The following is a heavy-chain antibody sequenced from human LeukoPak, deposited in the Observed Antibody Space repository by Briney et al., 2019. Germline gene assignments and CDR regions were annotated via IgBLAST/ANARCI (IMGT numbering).Heavy chain of an antibody. CDR1: GGTFSSYA. CDR3: ARGWRSYHEYYMDV. D-gene: IGHD3-16*02. Sequence: SVKVSCKASGGTFSSYAISWVRQAPGQGLEWMGGIIPIFGTANYAQKFQGRVTITADKSTSTAYMELSSLRSEDTAVYYGARGWRSYHEYYMDVWGKGTTVTVSS. J-gene: IGHJ6*03. V-gene: IGHV1-69*06. CDR2: IIPIFGTA.